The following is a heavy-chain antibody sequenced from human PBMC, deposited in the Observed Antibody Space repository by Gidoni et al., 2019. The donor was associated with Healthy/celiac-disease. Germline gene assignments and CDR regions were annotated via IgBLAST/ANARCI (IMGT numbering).Heavy chain of an antibody. CDR1: GFTFSNAW. V-gene: IGHV3-15*01. CDR3: TTTYFDWLLSVDFDY. Sequence: EVQLVESGGGLVKPGGSLRLSCAASGFTFSNAWMSWVRQAPGKGLEWVGRIKSKTDGGTTDYAAPVKGRFTISRDDSKNTLYLQMNSLKTEDTAVYYCTTTYFDWLLSVDFDYWGQGTLVTVSS. CDR2: IKSKTDGGTT. D-gene: IGHD3-9*01. J-gene: IGHJ4*02.